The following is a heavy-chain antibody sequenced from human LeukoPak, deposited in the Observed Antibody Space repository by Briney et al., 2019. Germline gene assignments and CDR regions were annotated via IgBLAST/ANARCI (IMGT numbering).Heavy chain of an antibody. CDR3: SRLEDSSPIEVALDI. CDR1: GFSFISYW. D-gene: IGHD6-13*01. CDR2: IDTDGGDT. Sequence: GGSLRLSCAASGFSFISYWMHWVRQTPGKRLVWVSYIDTDGGDTNYADSVKGRFTISRDDSKNTVYLHMDRLKTEDTALYYCSRLEDSSPIEVALDIWGQGTVVTVSS. J-gene: IGHJ3*02. V-gene: IGHV3-74*01.